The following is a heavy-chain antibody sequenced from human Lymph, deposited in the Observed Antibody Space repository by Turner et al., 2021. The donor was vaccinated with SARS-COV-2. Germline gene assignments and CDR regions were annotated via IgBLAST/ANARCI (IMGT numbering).Heavy chain of an antibody. V-gene: IGHV1-69*10. Sequence: QVQLVQSGAEVKKPGSSVKVSCKASGGTFSSYAISWVRQAPGQGLEWMGGSIPMLDIANYAQKFQGRVTITADKSTSTAYMELSRLRSEDTAVYYCARDVTGPLGYWGQGTLVTVSS. CDR2: SIPMLDIA. CDR3: ARDVTGPLGY. CDR1: GGTFSSYA. J-gene: IGHJ4*02. D-gene: IGHD1-20*01.